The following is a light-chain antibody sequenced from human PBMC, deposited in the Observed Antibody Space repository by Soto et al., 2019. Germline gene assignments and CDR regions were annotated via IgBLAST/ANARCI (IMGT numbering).Light chain of an antibody. CDR3: QQYSSSPLT. J-gene: IGKJ4*01. CDR1: QSVSLTA. Sequence: IVLTQSPGTLSLSPGERATLSCAASQSVSLTALAWYQHKPGQAPRLLIYGASFRATGIPHRFSGSGAWTDFTLTISSLESEDSAVYYCQQYSSSPLTFGGGTKVEIK. V-gene: IGKV3-20*01. CDR2: GAS.